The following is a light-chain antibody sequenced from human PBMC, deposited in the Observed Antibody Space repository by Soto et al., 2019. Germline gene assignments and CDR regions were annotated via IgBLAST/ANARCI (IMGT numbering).Light chain of an antibody. CDR1: QSVSSSY. CDR2: GAS. V-gene: IGKV3-20*01. J-gene: IGKJ1*01. Sequence: EIVLTQSPCTLSLSPGERATLSCRASQSVSSSYLAWYQQKPGQAPRLLIYGASSRATGIPARFSGSGSGTDFTLTISSLEPEDFAAYYCQQYGSSPLTFGQGTKVDIK. CDR3: QQYGSSPLT.